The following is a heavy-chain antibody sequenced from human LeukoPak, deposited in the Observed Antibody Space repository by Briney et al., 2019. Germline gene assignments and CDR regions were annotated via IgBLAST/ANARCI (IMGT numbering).Heavy chain of an antibody. CDR3: ARVRVGATKRGHDAFDI. Sequence: PSETLSLTCTVSGGSISSYYWSWIRQPPGKGLEWIGYIYYSGSTNYNPSLKSRVTISVDTSKNQFSLKLSSVTAADTAVYYCARVRVGATKRGHDAFDIWGQGTMVTVSS. CDR2: IYYSGST. V-gene: IGHV4-59*08. J-gene: IGHJ3*02. CDR1: GGSISSYY. D-gene: IGHD1-26*01.